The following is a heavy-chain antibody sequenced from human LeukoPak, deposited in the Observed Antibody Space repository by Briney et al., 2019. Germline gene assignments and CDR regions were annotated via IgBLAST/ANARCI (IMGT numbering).Heavy chain of an antibody. J-gene: IGHJ6*02. D-gene: IGHD3-9*01. CDR3: ARARYDILPGYYRFYYYGIDV. CDR2: INPNTGGT. CDR1: GYTISDYF. Sequence: GASVKVSCKASGYTISDYFLHWVRQAPGQGPEWMGYINPNTGGTDCAQKFQGRVTLSRDTSTSTAYMGLTRLTSDDTAVYYCARARYDILPGYYRFYYYGIDVWGQGTTVTVSS. V-gene: IGHV1-2*02.